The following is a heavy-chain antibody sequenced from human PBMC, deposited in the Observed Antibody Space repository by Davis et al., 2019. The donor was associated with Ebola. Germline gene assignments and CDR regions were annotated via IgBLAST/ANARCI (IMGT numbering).Heavy chain of an antibody. CDR1: GGSFIGYY. Sequence: PSETLSLTCAVYGGSFIGYYWSWIRQPPGKGLEWIGEINHSGSTNYNPSLKSRVSISVDTSKNQFSLKLRSVTAADTAVYYCARGRGTVGAAGYFDLWGRGTLVTASS. CDR3: ARGRGTVGAAGYFDL. V-gene: IGHV4-34*01. CDR2: INHSGST. J-gene: IGHJ2*01. D-gene: IGHD1-26*01.